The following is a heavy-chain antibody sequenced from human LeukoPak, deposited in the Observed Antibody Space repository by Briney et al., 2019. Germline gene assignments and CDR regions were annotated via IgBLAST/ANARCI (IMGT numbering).Heavy chain of an antibody. V-gene: IGHV4-59*01. CDR2: ICYGGST. J-gene: IGHJ4*02. CDR3: ARDADGDSTFDY. CDR1: GDSISKYY. D-gene: IGHD4-17*01. Sequence: SETLSLTCTVSGDSISKYYWSWIRQPPGKGLEYLGYICYGGSTPYNPTLKSRVTISLDTPRNQFSLKLTSLTAADTAVYYCARDADGDSTFDYWGQGTLVSVSS.